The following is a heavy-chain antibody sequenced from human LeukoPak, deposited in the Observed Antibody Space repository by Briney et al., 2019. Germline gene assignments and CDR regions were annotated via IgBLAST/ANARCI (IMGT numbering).Heavy chain of an antibody. Sequence: GASVKVSCKASGYTFTGYYMHWVRQAPGQGLEWMGWISAYNGNTNYAQKLQGRVTMTTDTSTSTAYMELRSLRSDDTAVYYCARDYYDSSGYYLYFDLWGRGTLVTVSS. V-gene: IGHV1-18*04. D-gene: IGHD3-22*01. CDR1: GYTFTGYY. CDR3: ARDYYDSSGYYLYFDL. CDR2: ISAYNGNT. J-gene: IGHJ2*01.